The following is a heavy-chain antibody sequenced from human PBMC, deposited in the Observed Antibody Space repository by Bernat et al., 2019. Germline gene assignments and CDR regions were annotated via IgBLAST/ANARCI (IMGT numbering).Heavy chain of an antibody. V-gene: IGHV3-21*01. D-gene: IGHD3-9*01. CDR1: GFTFSSYS. CDR2: ISSSSSYI. J-gene: IGHJ4*02. Sequence: EVQLVESGGGLVKPGGSLRLSCAASGFTFSSYSMNWVRQAPGKGLEWVSSISSSSSYIYYADSVKGRFTISRDNAKNSLYLQMNSRSAEDTAVYYCARDLSGHDYWGQGTLVTVSS. CDR3: ARDLSGHDY.